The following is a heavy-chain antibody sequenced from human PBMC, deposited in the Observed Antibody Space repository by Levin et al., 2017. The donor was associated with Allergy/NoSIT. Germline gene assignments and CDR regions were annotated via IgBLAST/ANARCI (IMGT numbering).Heavy chain of an antibody. J-gene: IGHJ4*02. D-gene: IGHD6-13*01. V-gene: IGHV3-23*01. CDR1: GFILGTFA. CDR2: ISGSGGNT. CDR3: AKDLRFSSSWSHFDY. Sequence: GGSLRLSCAASGFILGTFARSWGRQGPGKGLEWVSGISGSGGNTYYADYVKGRFTISRDNSKNTLSLQMNSLRAEDTALYYCAKDLRFSSSWSHFDYWGQGTLVTVSS.